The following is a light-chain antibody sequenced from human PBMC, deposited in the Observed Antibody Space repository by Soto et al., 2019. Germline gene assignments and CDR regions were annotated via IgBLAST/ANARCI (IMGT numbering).Light chain of an antibody. V-gene: IGKV1-5*01. CDR2: EAS. Sequence: DIQMTQSPSTLSASVGDRVTITCRASQSISSWLAWYQQKPGNAPKLLIHEASRLESGVPSRFSGSESGTEFTLTISGLHAEDFATYYCQQYNNFPLTFGGGTRVEIK. CDR1: QSISSW. J-gene: IGKJ4*01. CDR3: QQYNNFPLT.